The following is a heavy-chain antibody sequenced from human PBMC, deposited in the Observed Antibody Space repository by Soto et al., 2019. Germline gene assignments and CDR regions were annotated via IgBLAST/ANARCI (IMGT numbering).Heavy chain of an antibody. J-gene: IGHJ6*02. CDR1: GGTFSSYA. CDR2: IIPIFGTA. CDR3: ARSFITGTTPLHYGMDV. Sequence: QVQLVQSGAEVKKPGSSVKVSCKASGGTFSSYAISWVRQAPGQGLEWMGGIIPIFGTANYAQKFQGRVTITADESTGTAYMELSSLRSEDTAVYYCARSFITGTTPLHYGMDVWGQGTTVTVSS. V-gene: IGHV1-69*01. D-gene: IGHD1-7*01.